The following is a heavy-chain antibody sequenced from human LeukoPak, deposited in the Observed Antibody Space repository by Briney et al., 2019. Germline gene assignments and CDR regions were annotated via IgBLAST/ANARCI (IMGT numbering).Heavy chain of an antibody. V-gene: IGHV3-30*04. CDR1: GLTFSSYA. CDR2: ISYDGSNK. D-gene: IGHD5-18*01. CDR3: ARGSDTAMVLFYYFDY. Sequence: GGSLRLSCAASGLTFSSYAMHWVRQAPGKGLEWVAVISYDGSNKYYADSMKGRFTISRDNAKNSLYLQMNTLRAEDTAVYYCARGSDTAMVLFYYFDYWGQGTLVTVSS. J-gene: IGHJ4*02.